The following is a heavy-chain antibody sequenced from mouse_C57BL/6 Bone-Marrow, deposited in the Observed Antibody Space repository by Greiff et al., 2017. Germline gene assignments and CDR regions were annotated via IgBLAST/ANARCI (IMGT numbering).Heavy chain of an antibody. V-gene: IGHV14-4*01. CDR1: GFNIKDYY. CDR3: TTSWFAY. CDR2: IDPENGDT. Sequence: EVQLKESGAELVRPGASVKLSCTASGFNIKDYYMHWVKQRPEQGLEWIGWIDPENGDTEYASKFQGKATITADTSSNTAYLQLSSLTSEDTAVYYCTTSWFAYWGQGTLVTVSA. J-gene: IGHJ3*01.